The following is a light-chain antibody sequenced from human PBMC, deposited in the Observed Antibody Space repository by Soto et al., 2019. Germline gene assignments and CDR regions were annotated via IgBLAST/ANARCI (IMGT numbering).Light chain of an antibody. CDR1: QTIIDY. CDR2: AAS. Sequence: DIQMTQSPSSLSASIGDSVTITCRASQTIIDYLNWYQQKPGKAPRLLINAASNLQSGVPSRFRGSGSETDFTLTITSLQPEDFATYYCQQSYTTPRTFGQGTKVDIK. J-gene: IGKJ1*01. V-gene: IGKV1-39*01. CDR3: QQSYTTPRT.